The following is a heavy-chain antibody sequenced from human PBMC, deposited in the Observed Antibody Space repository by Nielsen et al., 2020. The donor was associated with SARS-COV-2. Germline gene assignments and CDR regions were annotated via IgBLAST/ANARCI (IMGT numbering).Heavy chain of an antibody. V-gene: IGHV5-51*01. J-gene: IGHJ4*02. CDR1: GFTFSSYW. CDR2: IYPGDSDT. Sequence: GGSLRLSCAASGFTFSSYWMSWVRQAPGKGLEWMGIIYPGDSDTRYSPSFQGQVTISADRSTSTAYLQWSSLKASDTAMYYCARQGSYFDQWGQGTLVTVSS. CDR3: ARQGSYFDQ.